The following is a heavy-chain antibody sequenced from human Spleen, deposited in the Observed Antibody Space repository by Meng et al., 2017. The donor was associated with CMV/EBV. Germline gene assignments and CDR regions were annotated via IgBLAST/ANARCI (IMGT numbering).Heavy chain of an antibody. CDR2: ISGAGGTI. J-gene: IGHJ4*02. V-gene: IGHV3-11*01. Sequence: LRDLDMGWIRQAPENGLQWVSYISGAGGTIHYADSVKGRFSISRENAKKSLYLQMNSLRAEDTAVYYCAREYYDILTGYHSLAVDYWGQGALVTVSS. D-gene: IGHD3-9*01. CDR1: LRDLD. CDR3: AREYYDILTGYHSLAVDY.